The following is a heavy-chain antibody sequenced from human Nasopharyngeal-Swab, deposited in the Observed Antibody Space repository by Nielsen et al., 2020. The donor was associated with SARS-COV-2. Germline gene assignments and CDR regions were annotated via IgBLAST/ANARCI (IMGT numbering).Heavy chain of an antibody. CDR3: AKDIFRATNSRAPVTTIAYYMDV. Sequence: GESLKISCAASGFTFSSYWMHWVRQAPGKGLVWVSRINSDGSSTSYADSVKGRFTISRDNAKNTLYLQMNSLRTEDTALYYCAKDIFRATNSRAPVTTIAYYMDVWGKGTTVTVSS. CDR1: GFTFSSYW. CDR2: INSDGSST. V-gene: IGHV3-74*01. J-gene: IGHJ6*03. D-gene: IGHD1-26*01.